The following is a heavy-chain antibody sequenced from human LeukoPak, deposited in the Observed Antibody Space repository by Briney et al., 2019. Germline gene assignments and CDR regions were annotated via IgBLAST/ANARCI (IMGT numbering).Heavy chain of an antibody. J-gene: IGHJ4*02. CDR2: IDHRGTA. CDR3: AVGITILGVAASFDS. Sequence: PSETLSLTCAVYGAPYNAYYWSWIRQPPGKGLEWIGDIDHRGTATYNPSLKSRLTISADASKNQFSPKLNSVTDADTAVYYCAVGITILGVAASFDSWGQGNLVIVSS. D-gene: IGHD3-3*01. V-gene: IGHV4-34*01. CDR1: GAPYNAYY.